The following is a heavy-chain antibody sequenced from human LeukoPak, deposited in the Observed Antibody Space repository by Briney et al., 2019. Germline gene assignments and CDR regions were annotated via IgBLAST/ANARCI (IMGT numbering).Heavy chain of an antibody. Sequence: VASVKVSCKASGGTFSSYAISWVRQAPGQGLEWMGGIIPIFGTANYAQKFQGRVTITADESTSTAYMELSSLRSEDTAVYYCATVHLSLRYFDWLESGFFDYWGQGTLVTVSS. J-gene: IGHJ4*02. V-gene: IGHV1-69*13. CDR2: IIPIFGTA. D-gene: IGHD3-9*01. CDR1: GGTFSSYA. CDR3: ATVHLSLRYFDWLESGFFDY.